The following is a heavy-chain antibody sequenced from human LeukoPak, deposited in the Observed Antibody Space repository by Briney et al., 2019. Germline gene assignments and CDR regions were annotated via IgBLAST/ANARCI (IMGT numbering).Heavy chain of an antibody. CDR3: ARHRDYNWNCSYFDY. D-gene: IGHD1-7*01. Sequence: SETLSLTCTVSGGSISSSTYYWGWIRQPPGKGLEWIGSISYSGSTYYNPSLKSRATMSVDTSKSQFSLNLSSVTAADTAVYYCARHRDYNWNCSYFDYWGQGTLVTVSS. V-gene: IGHV4-39*01. CDR1: GGSISSSTYY. CDR2: ISYSGST. J-gene: IGHJ4*02.